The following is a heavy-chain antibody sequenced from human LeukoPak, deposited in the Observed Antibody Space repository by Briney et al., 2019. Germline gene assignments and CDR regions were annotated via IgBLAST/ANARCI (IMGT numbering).Heavy chain of an antibody. CDR2: ISTSSSII. J-gene: IGHJ4*02. D-gene: IGHD5-12*01. V-gene: IGHV3-48*02. CDR1: GFTFSGYG. Sequence: PGGSLRLSCAASGFTFSGYGMNWVRQAPGKGLEWVSYISTSSSIIYYADSVKGRFTISRDTAKSSLYLQMTSLRDDDTAVYYCARGGYIDYWGQGTLVTVSS. CDR3: ARGGYIDY.